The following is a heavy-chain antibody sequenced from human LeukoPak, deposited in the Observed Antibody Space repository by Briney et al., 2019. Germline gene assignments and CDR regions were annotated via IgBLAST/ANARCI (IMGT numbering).Heavy chain of an antibody. Sequence: GGSLRLSCAASGFTFSSHGMHWVRQAPGKGLEWVAFIRYDGSNKYYADSVKGRFTISRDNSKNTLYLQMNSLRAEDTAVYYCAKDTRPMVRGVKGDYFDYWGQGTLVTVSS. D-gene: IGHD3-10*01. CDR2: IRYDGSNK. CDR3: AKDTRPMVRGVKGDYFDY. CDR1: GFTFSSHG. V-gene: IGHV3-30*02. J-gene: IGHJ4*02.